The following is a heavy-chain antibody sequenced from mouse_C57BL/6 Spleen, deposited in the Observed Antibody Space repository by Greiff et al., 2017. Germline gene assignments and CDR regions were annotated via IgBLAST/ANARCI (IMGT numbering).Heavy chain of an antibody. CDR3: ARVVTTVDYAMDY. D-gene: IGHD2-1*01. J-gene: IGHJ4*01. CDR1: GFNIKDYY. Sequence: VQLKESGAELVKPGASVQLSCTASGFNIKDYYMHWVKQRTEQGLEWIGRIDPEDGETKYAPKFQGKATITADTSSNTAYLQLSSLTSEDTAVYYCARVVTTVDYAMDYWGQGTSVTVSS. V-gene: IGHV14-2*01. CDR2: IDPEDGET.